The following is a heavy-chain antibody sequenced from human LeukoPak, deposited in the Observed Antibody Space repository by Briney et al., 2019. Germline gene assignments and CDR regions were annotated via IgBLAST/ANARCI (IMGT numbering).Heavy chain of an antibody. CDR1: GFTFSSYA. CDR3: AKETDCTNGVCYYFDY. Sequence: GGSLRLSCAASGFTFSSYAMSWVRQAPGKGLEWVSAISGSGGSTYYADSVKGRFTISRDNSKNTLYLQMNSLRAEDTAVYYCAKETDCTNGVCYYFDYWGQGTLVTVSS. CDR2: ISGSGGST. J-gene: IGHJ4*02. V-gene: IGHV3-23*01. D-gene: IGHD2-8*01.